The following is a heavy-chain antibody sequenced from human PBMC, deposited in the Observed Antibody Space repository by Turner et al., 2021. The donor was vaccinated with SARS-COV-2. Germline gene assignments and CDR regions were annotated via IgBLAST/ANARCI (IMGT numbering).Heavy chain of an antibody. CDR2: ISSSSSNI. J-gene: IGHJ3*02. CDR1: GFTFSSYS. V-gene: IGHV3-21*02. CDR3: AGWHYFDSSGYYTQAFDI. D-gene: IGHD3-22*01. Sequence: EVQLVESGGGLVKPGGSLRLSCAASGFTFSSYSMNWVRQAPGKGLGWVSSISSSSSNIYYADSVKGRFTITRNNAKNSLYLQMNSLRAEDTAVYYCAGWHYFDSSGYYTQAFDIWGQGTMVTVSS.